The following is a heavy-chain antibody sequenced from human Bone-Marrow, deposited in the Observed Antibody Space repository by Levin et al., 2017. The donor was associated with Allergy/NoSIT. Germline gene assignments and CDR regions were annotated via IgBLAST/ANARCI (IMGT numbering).Heavy chain of an antibody. J-gene: IGHJ2*01. CDR1: GYTFTSHY. CDR2: INPNTVYT. V-gene: IGHV1-46*01. D-gene: IGHD3-9*01. Sequence: ASVKVSCKASGYTFTSHYVHWVRQAPGQGLQWMGVINPNTVYTSYAQTFQGRVSMTTDTPTSTVYMELSSLRSEDTAVYYCARGEVTSLTWYFDLWGRGTLVTVSS. CDR3: ARGEVTSLTWYFDL.